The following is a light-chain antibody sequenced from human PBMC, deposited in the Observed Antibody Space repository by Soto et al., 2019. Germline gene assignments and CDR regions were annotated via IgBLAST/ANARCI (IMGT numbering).Light chain of an antibody. CDR3: SSFTSSRTYV. J-gene: IGLJ1*01. Sequence: QSALTQPASVSGSPGQSITISCTGTSSDVGACNCVSWYQQHPAKAPKLMIYEVNDRPSGVSNRFSGSKSGNTASLTISGLQAEDEADYYCSSFTSSRTYVFGTGTKLTVL. CDR2: EVN. V-gene: IGLV2-14*01. CDR1: SSDVGACNC.